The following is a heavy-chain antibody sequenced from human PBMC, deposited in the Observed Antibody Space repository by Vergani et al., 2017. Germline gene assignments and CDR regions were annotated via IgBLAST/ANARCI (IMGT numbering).Heavy chain of an antibody. CDR2: ISGSGGST. CDR1: GFTFSSYA. Sequence: EVQLLESGGGLVQPGGSLRLSCAASGFTFSSYAMSWVRQAPGKGLEWVSAISGSGGSTYYADSVKGRFTISRHNSKHTLYLQMNSLRAEDTAVYYCAREIAVADTYYYGMDVWGQGTTVTVSS. J-gene: IGHJ6*02. V-gene: IGHV3-23*01. D-gene: IGHD6-19*01. CDR3: AREIAVADTYYYGMDV.